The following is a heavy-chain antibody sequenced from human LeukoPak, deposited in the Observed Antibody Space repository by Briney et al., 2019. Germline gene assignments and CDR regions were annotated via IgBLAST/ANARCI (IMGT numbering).Heavy chain of an antibody. CDR3: ARVENIVATNSWFDP. CDR1: GFTFSSYA. D-gene: IGHD5-12*01. V-gene: IGHV1-69*01. J-gene: IGHJ5*02. Sequence: PGGSLRLSCAASGFTFSSYAISWVRQAPGQGLEWMGGIIPIFGTANYAQKFQGRVTITADESTSTAYMELSSLRSEDTAVYYCARVENIVATNSWFDPWGQGTLVTVSS. CDR2: IIPIFGTA.